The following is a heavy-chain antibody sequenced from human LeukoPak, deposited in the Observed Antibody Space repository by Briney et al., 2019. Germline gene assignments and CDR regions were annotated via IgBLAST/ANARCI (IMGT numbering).Heavy chain of an antibody. CDR3: TTVSHFYL. CDR1: GFTFSTAW. V-gene: IGHV3-15*01. J-gene: IGHJ4*02. Sequence: GGSLRLSCATSGFTFSTAWFSWVRQAPGEGLEWLGRIRSDGTTDYAAPVKGRFTISRDGAKATIHLQMNSLKTEDTGIYYCTTVSHFYLGGQGTLVTFSS. D-gene: IGHD2/OR15-2a*01. CDR2: IRSDGTT.